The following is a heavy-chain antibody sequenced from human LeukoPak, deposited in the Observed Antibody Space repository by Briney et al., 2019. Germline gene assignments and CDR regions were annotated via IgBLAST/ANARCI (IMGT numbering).Heavy chain of an antibody. V-gene: IGHV4-4*07. CDR2: MYISGET. D-gene: IGHD4-23*01. CDR1: GGSISTYY. CDR3: ASGSQGVGNNY. Sequence: SETLSLTCTVSGGSISTYYWSWIRQPAGKALEWIGRMYISGETNYNPSLKSRVTVSLDTSKNHFSLKLNSVTAADTAVYFCASGSQGVGNNYWGQGTLVTVSS. J-gene: IGHJ4*02.